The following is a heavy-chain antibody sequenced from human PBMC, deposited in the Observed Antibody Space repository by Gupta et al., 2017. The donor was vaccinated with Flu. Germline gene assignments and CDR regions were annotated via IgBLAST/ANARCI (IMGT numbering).Heavy chain of an antibody. Sequence: RQAPGKGLEWVAVISYDGSNKYYADSVKGRFTISRDNSKNTLYLQMNSLRAEDTAVYYCAKDMYCSSTSCSSVADHDAFDIWGQGTMVTVSS. D-gene: IGHD2-2*01. CDR2: ISYDGSNK. J-gene: IGHJ3*02. V-gene: IGHV3-30*18. CDR3: AKDMYCSSTSCSSVADHDAFDI.